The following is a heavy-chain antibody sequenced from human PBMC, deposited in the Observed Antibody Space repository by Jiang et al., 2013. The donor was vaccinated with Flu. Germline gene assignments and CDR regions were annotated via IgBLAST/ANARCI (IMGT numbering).Heavy chain of an antibody. J-gene: IGHJ6*03. D-gene: IGHD2-2*01. V-gene: IGHV3-21*01. CDR2: ISSSSSYT. CDR3: ARDRALIVVVPAATLGYYMDV. CDR1: GFTFSSYS. Sequence: VQLLESGGGLVKPGGSLRLSCAASGFTFSSYSMNWVRQAPGKGLEWVSSISSSSSYTYYADSVKGRFTISRDNAKKSLYLQMNSLRAEDTAVYYCARDRALIVVVPAATLGYYMDVWG.